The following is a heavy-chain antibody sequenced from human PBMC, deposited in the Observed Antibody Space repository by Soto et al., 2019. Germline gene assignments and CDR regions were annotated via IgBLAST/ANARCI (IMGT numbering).Heavy chain of an antibody. D-gene: IGHD6-13*01. CDR3: ARAPGGPGIAEY. CDR1: GYTFTSYD. CDR2: INAGNGNT. Sequence: GASVKVSCKASGYTFTSYDINWVRQAPGQRLEWMGWINAGNGNTKYSQKFQGRVTITRDTSASTAYMELSSLRSEDTAVYYCARAPGGPGIAEYWGQGTLVTVSS. J-gene: IGHJ4*02. V-gene: IGHV1-3*01.